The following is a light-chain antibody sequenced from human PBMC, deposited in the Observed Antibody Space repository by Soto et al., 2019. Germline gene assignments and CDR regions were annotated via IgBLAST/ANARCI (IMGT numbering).Light chain of an antibody. CDR3: QQYTKFPWT. J-gene: IGKJ1*01. V-gene: IGKV3-20*01. CDR1: QSVGSTY. Sequence: EVVLTQSPGTLSLSPGERATLSCGASQSVGSTYVAWYQQKPGQAPRLLIYGASSRATGIPDMFSARGSGTDFTLTINRLEPEDFAVYYCQQYTKFPWTFGQGTKVEMK. CDR2: GAS.